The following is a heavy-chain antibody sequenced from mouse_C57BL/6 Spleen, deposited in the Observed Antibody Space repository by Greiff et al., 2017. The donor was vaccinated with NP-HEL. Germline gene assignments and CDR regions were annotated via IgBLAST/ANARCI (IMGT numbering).Heavy chain of an antibody. J-gene: IGHJ4*01. Sequence: QVQLQQSGAELVRPGSSVKLSCKASGYTFTSYWMDWVKQRPGQGLEWIGNIYPSDSETHYNQKFKDKATLTVDKSSSTAYMQLSSLTSEDSAVYYCARRVITTVVEGAMDYWGQGTSVTVSS. V-gene: IGHV1-61*01. CDR3: ARRVITTVVEGAMDY. CDR2: IYPSDSET. CDR1: GYTFTSYW. D-gene: IGHD1-1*01.